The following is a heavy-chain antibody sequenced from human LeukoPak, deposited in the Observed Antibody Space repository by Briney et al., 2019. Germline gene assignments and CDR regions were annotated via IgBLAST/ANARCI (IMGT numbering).Heavy chain of an antibody. D-gene: IGHD3-3*01. J-gene: IGHJ4*02. Sequence: GASVKVSCKASGYTFTGYYMHWGRQAPGQGLESMGWINPNSGGTNYAQKFQGRVTMTRDTSISTAYMELSRLRSDDTAVHYCARGGPDDFWSGYLIDYWGQGTLVTVSS. CDR3: ARGGPDDFWSGYLIDY. CDR2: INPNSGGT. V-gene: IGHV1-2*02. CDR1: GYTFTGYY.